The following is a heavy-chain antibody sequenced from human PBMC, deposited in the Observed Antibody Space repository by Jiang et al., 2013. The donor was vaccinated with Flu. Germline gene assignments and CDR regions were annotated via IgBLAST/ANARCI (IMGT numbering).Heavy chain of an antibody. Sequence: QLLESGGGLVQPGGSLRLSCAASGFTFSSYSMNWVRQAPGKGLEWVSYISSSSSTIYYADSVKGRFTISRDNAKNSLYLQMNSLRAEDTAVYYCARDPSSWQPNYYGMDVWGQGTTVTVSS. D-gene: IGHD6-13*01. CDR2: ISSSSSTI. V-gene: IGHV3-48*01. CDR1: GFTFSSYS. CDR3: ARDPSSWQPNYYGMDV. J-gene: IGHJ6*02.